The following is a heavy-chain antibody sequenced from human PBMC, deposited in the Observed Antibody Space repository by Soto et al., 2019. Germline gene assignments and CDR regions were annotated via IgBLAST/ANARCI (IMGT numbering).Heavy chain of an antibody. CDR1: GVSISRGGNY. V-gene: IGHV4-31*03. Sequence: SETLSLTCSVSGVSISRGGNYWGWIRQHPGKGLEWIGYMHYDGSTFHNPSLQSRVTISSDTSKNQFSLKVRSVTATDTAVYYCARTKVGHSTTSDLWGQGTLVTVSS. CDR3: ARTKVGHSTTSDL. J-gene: IGHJ5*02. CDR2: MHYDGST. D-gene: IGHD1-26*01.